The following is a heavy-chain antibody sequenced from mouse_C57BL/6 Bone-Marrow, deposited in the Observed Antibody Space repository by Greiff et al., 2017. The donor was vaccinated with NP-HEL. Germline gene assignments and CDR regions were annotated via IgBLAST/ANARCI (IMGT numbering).Heavy chain of an antibody. D-gene: IGHD2-3*01. J-gene: IGHJ3*01. Sequence: QVQLQQPGAELVMPGASVKLSCKASGYTFTSYWMHWVKQRPGQGLEWIGEIDPSDSYTNYNQKFKGKSTLTVDKSSSTAYMQLSSLTSEDSAVYYCARMGWLLSSWFAYWGQGTLVTVSA. CDR2: IDPSDSYT. V-gene: IGHV1-69*01. CDR1: GYTFTSYW. CDR3: ARMGWLLSSWFAY.